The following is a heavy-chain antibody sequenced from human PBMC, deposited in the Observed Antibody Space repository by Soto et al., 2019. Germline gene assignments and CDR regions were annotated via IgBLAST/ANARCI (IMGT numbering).Heavy chain of an antibody. V-gene: IGHV3-33*06. CDR3: AKDRTLLRWYPLSY. CDR2: IWYDGSNK. J-gene: IGHJ4*02. Sequence: GGSLRLSCAASGFTFSSYGMHWVRQAPGKGLEWVAVIWYDGSNKYYADSVKGRFTISRDNSKNTLYLQMNSLRAEDTAVYYCAKDRTLLRWYPLSYWGQGTLVTVSS. CDR1: GFTFSSYG. D-gene: IGHD4-17*01.